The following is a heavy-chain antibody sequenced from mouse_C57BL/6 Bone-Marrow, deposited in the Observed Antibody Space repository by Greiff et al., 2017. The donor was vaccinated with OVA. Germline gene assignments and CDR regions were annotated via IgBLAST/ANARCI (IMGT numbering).Heavy chain of an antibody. CDR3: VRPHYYGSSYLAWFAY. CDR2: IRSKSNNYAT. D-gene: IGHD1-1*01. CDR1: GFSFNTYA. Sequence: EVQLVESGGGLVQPKGSLKLSCAASGFSFNTYAMNWVRQAPGKGLEWVARIRSKSNNYATYYADSVKDRFTISRDDSESMLYLQMNNLKTEDTAMYYCVRPHYYGSSYLAWFAYWGQGTLVTVSA. J-gene: IGHJ3*01. V-gene: IGHV10-1*01.